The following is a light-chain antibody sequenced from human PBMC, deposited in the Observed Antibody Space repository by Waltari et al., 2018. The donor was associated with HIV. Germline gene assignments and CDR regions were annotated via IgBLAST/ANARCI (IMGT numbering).Light chain of an antibody. J-gene: IGKJ1*01. Sequence: EIVMTQSPATLSVSPGERATLSCRASQSVSSNLAWYQQKPGQAPRLLIYGASTRATGIPARFSGSGSGTEVTLTISSLQSEDFAVYYCQQYHNWPPWTFGQGTKVEIK. CDR2: GAS. CDR3: QQYHNWPPWT. V-gene: IGKV3-15*01. CDR1: QSVSSN.